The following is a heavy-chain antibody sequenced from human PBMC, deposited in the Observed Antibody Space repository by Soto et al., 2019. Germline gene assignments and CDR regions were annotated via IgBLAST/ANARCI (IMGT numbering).Heavy chain of an antibody. J-gene: IGHJ6*02. D-gene: IGHD1-20*01. Sequence: QVQLVQSGAEVKKPGSSVKVSCKASGCTFSTYSISWVRQAPGQGLEWMGGSPPIFGTSKYAQNFQGRVTITADESTSTAYMALSSLRSDDTAVYYCARGGRYPKSSSYYGVDVWGQGTTVTVSS. V-gene: IGHV1-69*01. CDR1: GCTFSTYS. CDR3: ARGGRYPKSSSYYGVDV. CDR2: SPPIFGTS.